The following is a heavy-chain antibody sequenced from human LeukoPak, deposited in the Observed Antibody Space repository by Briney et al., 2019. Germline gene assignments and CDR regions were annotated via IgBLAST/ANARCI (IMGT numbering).Heavy chain of an antibody. CDR3: ARDGRRGDGYTLDY. CDR2: IYTSGST. CDR1: GGSISSYY. J-gene: IGHJ4*02. V-gene: IGHV4-4*09. D-gene: IGHD5-24*01. Sequence: SETLSLTCTVSGGSISSYYWSWIRQPPGKGLEWIGYIYTSGSTNYNPSLKSRVTISVDTSKNQFSLKLSSVTAADTAVYYCARDGRRGDGYTLDYWGQGTLVTISS.